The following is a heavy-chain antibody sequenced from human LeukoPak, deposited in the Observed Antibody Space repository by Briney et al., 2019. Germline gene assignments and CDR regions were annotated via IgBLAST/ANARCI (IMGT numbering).Heavy chain of an antibody. Sequence: GGSLRLSCAASGFTFSSYAMSWVRQAPGKGLEWVSAISGSGGSTYYADSVKGRFTISRDNSKNTLYLQMNSLRAEDTAVYYCAKDHFPRVLEWQDLDYWGQGTLVTVSS. CDR2: ISGSGGST. CDR1: GFTFSSYA. J-gene: IGHJ4*02. CDR3: AKDHFPRVLEWQDLDY. D-gene: IGHD3-3*01. V-gene: IGHV3-23*01.